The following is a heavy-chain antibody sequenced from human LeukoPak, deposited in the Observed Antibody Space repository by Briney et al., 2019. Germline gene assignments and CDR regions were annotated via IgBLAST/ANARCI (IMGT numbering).Heavy chain of an antibody. V-gene: IGHV4-59*01. D-gene: IGHD7-27*01. Sequence: SQTLSLTCTVSGGSISSYYWSWIRQPPGKGLEWIGYIYYSGSTNYNPSLKSRVTISVDTSKNQFSLKLSSVTAADTAVYYCARKTGDPHYYYYYMDAWGKGTTVTVSS. CDR3: ARKTGDPHYYYYYMDA. J-gene: IGHJ6*03. CDR2: IYYSGST. CDR1: GGSISSYY.